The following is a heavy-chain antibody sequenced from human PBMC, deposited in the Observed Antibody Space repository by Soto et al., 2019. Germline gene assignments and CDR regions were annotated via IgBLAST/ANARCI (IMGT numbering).Heavy chain of an antibody. CDR3: ARQGQWLDGSYFDY. Sequence: SETLSLTCTVSGGSISSSSYYWGWIRQPPGKGLEWIGSIYYSGSTYYNPSLKSRVTISVDTSKNQFSLKLSSVTAADTAVYYCARQGQWLDGSYFDYWGQGTLVTVSS. CDR1: GGSISSSSYY. CDR2: IYYSGST. J-gene: IGHJ4*02. D-gene: IGHD6-19*01. V-gene: IGHV4-39*01.